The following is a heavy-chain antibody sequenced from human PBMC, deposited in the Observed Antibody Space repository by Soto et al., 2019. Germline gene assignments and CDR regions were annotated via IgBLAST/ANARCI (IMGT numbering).Heavy chain of an antibody. CDR2: TYYRSKWYN. CDR1: GDSVSSNSAA. Sequence: SQTLSLTCAISGDSVSSNSAAWNWIRQSPSRGLEWLGRTYYRSKWYNDYAVSVKSRITINPDTSKNQFSLQLNSVTPEDTAVYYCARDYYGSGKKGVYNWFDPWGQGTLVTVSS. CDR3: ARDYYGSGKKGVYNWFDP. D-gene: IGHD3-10*01. J-gene: IGHJ5*02. V-gene: IGHV6-1*01.